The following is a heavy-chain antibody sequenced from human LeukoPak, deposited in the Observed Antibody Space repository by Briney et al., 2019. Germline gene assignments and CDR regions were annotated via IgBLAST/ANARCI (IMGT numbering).Heavy chain of an antibody. J-gene: IGHJ5*02. CDR3: ARHELLWFGEYYTNWFDP. Sequence: SETLSLTCTVSGGSISSSSYYWGWIRQPPGKGLEWIGSIYYSGSTYYNPSLKSRVTISVDTSKNQFSLKLSSVTAADTAVYYCARHELLWFGEYYTNWFDPWGQGTLVTVSS. CDR1: GGSISSSSYY. V-gene: IGHV4-39*01. CDR2: IYYSGST. D-gene: IGHD3-10*01.